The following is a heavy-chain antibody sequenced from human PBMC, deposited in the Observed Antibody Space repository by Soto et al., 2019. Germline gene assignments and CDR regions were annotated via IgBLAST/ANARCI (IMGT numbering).Heavy chain of an antibody. CDR1: GYTFTSYD. J-gene: IGHJ4*02. CDR3: ARTLPLDF. V-gene: IGHV1-8*01. Sequence: QVQLVQSGAEVKKPGASVKVSCKASGYTFTSYDINWVRQATGQGLEWMGWVNPNSGNTAYAQRFQGRFTMTWNTSISTAYMEMSGLTSDDTAVYYCARTLPLDFWGQGTLVAVSS. CDR2: VNPNSGNT.